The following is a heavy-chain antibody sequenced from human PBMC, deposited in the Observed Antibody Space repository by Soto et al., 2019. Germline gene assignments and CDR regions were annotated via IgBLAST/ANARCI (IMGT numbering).Heavy chain of an antibody. D-gene: IGHD7-27*01. CDR1: GFTFDGYT. J-gene: IGHJ4*02. V-gene: IGHV3-43*01. CDR3: AKNSANWGGYYFDY. Sequence: PGGSLRLSCAASGFTFDGYTMHWVRQAPGKGLEWVSLISWDGGSTYYADSVKGRFTISRDNSKNSLYLQMNSLRTEATALYYCAKNSANWGGYYFDYWGQGTLVTVSS. CDR2: ISWDGGST.